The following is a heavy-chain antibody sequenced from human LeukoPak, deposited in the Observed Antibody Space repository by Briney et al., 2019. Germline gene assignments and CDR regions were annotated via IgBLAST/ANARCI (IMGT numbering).Heavy chain of an antibody. J-gene: IGHJ5*02. D-gene: IGHD6-6*01. V-gene: IGHV1-2*04. Sequence: ASVKVSCTASGYTFTGYYMHWVRQAPGQGLEWMGWINPNSGGTNYAQKFQGWVTMTRDTSISTAYMELSRLRSDDTAVYYCARDLSSSSGFDPWGQGTLVTVSS. CDR3: ARDLSSSSGFDP. CDR2: INPNSGGT. CDR1: GYTFTGYY.